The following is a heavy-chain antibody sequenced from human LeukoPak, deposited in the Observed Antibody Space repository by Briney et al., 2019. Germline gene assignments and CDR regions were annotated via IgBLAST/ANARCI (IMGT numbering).Heavy chain of an antibody. Sequence: GESLKISCKGSGYSFTSYWIGWVRQAPGKGLEWLSGVSPPGGGTYYADSVKGRFTISRDDSKNTLSLQMNSLRVEDTATYYCARDLAWGAFDYWGQGTLVTVSS. CDR3: ARDLAWGAFDY. V-gene: IGHV3-23*01. CDR1: GYSFTSYW. D-gene: IGHD7-27*01. CDR2: VSPPGGGT. J-gene: IGHJ4*02.